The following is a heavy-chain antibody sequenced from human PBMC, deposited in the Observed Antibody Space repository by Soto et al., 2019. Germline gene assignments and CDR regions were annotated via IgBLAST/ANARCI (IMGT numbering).Heavy chain of an antibody. D-gene: IGHD2-15*01. CDR2: IIPIFGTA. J-gene: IGHJ4*02. V-gene: IGHV1-69*01. CDR1: GGTFSSYA. CDR3: ARRCSGGSCSRGATDY. Sequence: QVQLVQSGAEVKKPGSSVKVSCKASGGTFSSYAISWVRQAPGQGLEWMGGIIPIFGTANYAQKFQGRVTITADESTSTAYMELSSLRYEDTAVYYCARRCSGGSCSRGATDYWGQGTLVTGSS.